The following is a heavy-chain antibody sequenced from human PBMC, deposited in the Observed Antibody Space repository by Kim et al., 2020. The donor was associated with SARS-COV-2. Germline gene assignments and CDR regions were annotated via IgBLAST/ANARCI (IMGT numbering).Heavy chain of an antibody. J-gene: IGHJ4*02. CDR1: GFTFSNYG. CDR2: ISFGSSYI. D-gene: IGHD2-2*01. CDR3: VREAGYCSSTSCLVDGIDY. Sequence: GGSLRLSCAASGFTFSNYGMHWVRQAPGKGLEWVSSISFGSSYIYYADSVKGRFTISRDNAKNSLYLQMNSLRAEDTAVYYCVREAGYCSSTSCLVDGIDYWGQGTLVTVSS. V-gene: IGHV3-21*01.